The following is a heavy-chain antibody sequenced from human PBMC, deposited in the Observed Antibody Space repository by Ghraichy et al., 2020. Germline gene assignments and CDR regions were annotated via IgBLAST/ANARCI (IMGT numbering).Heavy chain of an antibody. Sequence: LSLTCAASGFTVSSNYMSWVRQAPGKGLEWVSVIYSGGSTYYADSVKGRFTISRDNSKNTLYLQMNSLRAEDTAVYYCARGAGEYYYGMDVWGQGTTVTVSS. CDR3: ARGAGEYYYGMDV. J-gene: IGHJ6*02. V-gene: IGHV3-53*01. CDR1: GFTVSSNY. CDR2: IYSGGST. D-gene: IGHD2/OR15-2a*01.